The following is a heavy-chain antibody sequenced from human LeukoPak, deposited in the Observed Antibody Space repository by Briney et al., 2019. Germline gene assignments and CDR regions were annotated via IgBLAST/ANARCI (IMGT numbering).Heavy chain of an antibody. J-gene: IGHJ4*02. V-gene: IGHV4-59*12. D-gene: IGHD2-21*01. CDR3: AAITTIILTNVPTIEY. CDR2: IYYSGST. CDR1: GGSISSYY. Sequence: SETLSLTCTVSGGSISSYYWSWIRQPPGKGLEWIGYIYYSGSTNYNPSLKSRVTISVDTSKNQFSLNLSSVTAADTAVFHCAAITTIILTNVPTIEYWGQGTLVTVSS.